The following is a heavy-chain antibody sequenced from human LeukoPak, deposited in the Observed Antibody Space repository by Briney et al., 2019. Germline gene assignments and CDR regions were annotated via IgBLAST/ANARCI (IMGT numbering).Heavy chain of an antibody. D-gene: IGHD2-2*01. V-gene: IGHV1-18*01. CDR3: ARVGCTSTTSCSFDY. CDR2: IIAYNGNT. J-gene: IGHJ4*02. CDR1: GYTFTNYG. Sequence: GASVKVSCKASGYTFTNYGISWVRQAPGQGLEWMGWIIAYNGNTNYAQKFRGRVTMATDTSTSTAYMDLRSLRADDTAVYYCARVGCTSTTSCSFDYWGQGTLATVSS.